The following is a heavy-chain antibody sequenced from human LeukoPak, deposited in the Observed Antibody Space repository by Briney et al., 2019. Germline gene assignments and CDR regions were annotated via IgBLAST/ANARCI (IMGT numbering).Heavy chain of an antibody. CDR1: GFTFSTYW. D-gene: IGHD3-10*02. J-gene: IGHJ4*02. CDR3: TRGMLRQPPDY. Sequence: GGSLRPSCSASGFTFSTYWMTWVRQAPGKGLEWVANVRQDGGETFYVDSVKGRFTISRDNAKNSLFLQMNSLRVEDTAIYCCTRGMLRQPPDYWGQGMLVTVSS. V-gene: IGHV3-7*01. CDR2: VRQDGGET.